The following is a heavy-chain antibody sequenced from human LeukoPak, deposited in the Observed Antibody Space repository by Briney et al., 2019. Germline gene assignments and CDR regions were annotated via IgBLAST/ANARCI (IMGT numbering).Heavy chain of an antibody. J-gene: IGHJ5*02. CDR3: ARVGRYCSGGSCYGENWFDP. D-gene: IGHD2-15*01. CDR2: IHSSGNT. CDR1: GGSINYYY. Sequence: SETLSLTCTVSGGSINYYYWNWIRQPPGKGLEWIGYIHSSGNTRYNPSLRSRVTMSVETSKNQFSLKLTSVTPADTAVYYCARVGRYCSGGSCYGENWFDPWGQGTLVTVSS. V-gene: IGHV4-59*01.